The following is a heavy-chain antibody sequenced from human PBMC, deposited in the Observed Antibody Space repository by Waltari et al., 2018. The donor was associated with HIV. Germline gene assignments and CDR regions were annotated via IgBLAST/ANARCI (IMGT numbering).Heavy chain of an antibody. V-gene: IGHV3-23*01. CDR1: GFTFSSYA. CDR3: ANIPPHSRGRGWFDP. D-gene: IGHD3-22*01. CDR2: ITASGGIT. Sequence: EVKLLESGGGLVHPGESLRLSCAASGFTFSSYAMSWVRQTPGKGLEWVSGITASGGITYYADSLKGRLTISRDNSKNTLYLQMNSLRADDTAVYYCANIPPHSRGRGWFDPWGQGTLVTVSS. J-gene: IGHJ5*02.